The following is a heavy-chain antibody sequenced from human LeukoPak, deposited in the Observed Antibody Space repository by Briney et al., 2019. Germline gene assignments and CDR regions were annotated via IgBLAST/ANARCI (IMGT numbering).Heavy chain of an antibody. CDR3: ARVKSSRHDAFDI. J-gene: IGHJ3*02. V-gene: IGHV3-21*01. CDR1: GFTVSSKY. Sequence: GGSLRLSCAASGFTVSSKYMSWVRQAPGKGLEWVSSISSSSSYIYYADSVKGRFTISRDNAKNSLYLEMNSLRAEDTAVYYCARVKSSRHDAFDIWGQGTMVTVSS. D-gene: IGHD6-13*01. CDR2: ISSSSSYI.